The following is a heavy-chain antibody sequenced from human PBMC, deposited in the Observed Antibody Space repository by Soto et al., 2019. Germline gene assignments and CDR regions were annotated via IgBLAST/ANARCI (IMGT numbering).Heavy chain of an antibody. J-gene: IGHJ6*02. Sequence: GGSLRLSCAASGFTFSSYSMNWVRQAPGKGLEWVSYISSSSSTIYYADSVKGRFTISRDNAKNSLYLQMNSLRDEDTAVYYCARDHDFLYYYYGMDVWGQGTTVTVSS. CDR3: ARDHDFLYYYYGMDV. D-gene: IGHD1-1*01. CDR1: GFTFSSYS. CDR2: ISSSSSTI. V-gene: IGHV3-48*02.